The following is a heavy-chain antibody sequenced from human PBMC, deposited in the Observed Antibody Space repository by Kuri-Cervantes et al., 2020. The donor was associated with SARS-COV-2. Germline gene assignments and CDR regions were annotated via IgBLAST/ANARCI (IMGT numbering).Heavy chain of an antibody. CDR3: ASSRGVLRFLEWLSHNLSVDYYYMDV. Sequence: LSLTCAASGFTFSSYAMSWVRQAPGKGLEWVSGISGSGGSTNYADSVKGRFTISRDNSKTTLCLHMNSLRAEDTAVYYCASSRGVLRFLEWLSHNLSVDYYYMDVWGKGTTVTVSS. CDR2: ISGSGGST. CDR1: GFTFSSYA. V-gene: IGHV3-23*01. J-gene: IGHJ6*03. D-gene: IGHD3-3*01.